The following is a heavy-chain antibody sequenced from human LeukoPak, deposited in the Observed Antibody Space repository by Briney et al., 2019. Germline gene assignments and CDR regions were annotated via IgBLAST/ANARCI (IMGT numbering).Heavy chain of an antibody. D-gene: IGHD6-19*01. CDR2: ISGSGGST. CDR1: GFTFSSYA. V-gene: IGHV3-23*01. J-gene: IGHJ6*03. Sequence: GGSLRLSWAASGFTFSSYAMSWVRQAPGKGLEWVSAISGSGGSTYYADSVKGRFTISRDNSKNTLYLQMNSLRAEDTAVYYCAKGPHRIAVAGTGGYMDVWGKGTTVTVSS. CDR3: AKGPHRIAVAGTGGYMDV.